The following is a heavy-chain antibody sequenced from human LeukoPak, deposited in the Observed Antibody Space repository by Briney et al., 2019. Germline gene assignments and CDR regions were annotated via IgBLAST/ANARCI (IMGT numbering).Heavy chain of an antibody. J-gene: IGHJ4*02. CDR3: ARRRFVTVAGMIDY. D-gene: IGHD6-19*01. CDR2: IYYSGST. CDR1: GGSISSSSYY. V-gene: IGHV4-39*01. Sequence: PSETLSLTCTVSGGSISSSSYYWGWIRQPPGKGLEWIGSIYYSGSTYYNPSLKSRVTISVATSKNQFSLKLSSVTAADTAVYYCARRRFVTVAGMIDYWGQGTLVTVSS.